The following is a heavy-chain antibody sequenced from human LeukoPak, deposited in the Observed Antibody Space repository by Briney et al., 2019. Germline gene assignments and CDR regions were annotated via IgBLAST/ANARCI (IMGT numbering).Heavy chain of an antibody. Sequence: GGSLRLSCVASGFSFSTYGMSWVRQAPGKGLEWLSAIDGNGAKTFYADSVKGRFTISRDNSKNTLYLQMNSLRAEDTAVYYCARGGSYLSAFDIWGQGTMVTVSS. CDR1: GFSFSTYG. CDR2: IDGNGAKT. V-gene: IGHV3-23*01. J-gene: IGHJ3*02. D-gene: IGHD1-26*01. CDR3: ARGGSYLSAFDI.